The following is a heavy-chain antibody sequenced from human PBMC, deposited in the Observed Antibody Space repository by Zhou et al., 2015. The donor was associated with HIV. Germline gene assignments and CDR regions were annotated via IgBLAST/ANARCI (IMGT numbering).Heavy chain of an antibody. D-gene: IGHD2-2*01. V-gene: IGHV1-8*01. Sequence: QVQLVQSGAELKKPGASVKVSCKASGYTFTTYDINWMRQATGQRPEWMGWMNAGGGQTEYAQKFQGRVTMTRDTSISTAYMQLSGLTSEDTAVYYCARALEDIVVVPAAATEDYYGMDVWGQGTTVTVSS. CDR3: ARALEDIVVVPAAATEDYYGMDV. J-gene: IGHJ6*02. CDR2: MNAGGGQT. CDR1: GYTFTTYD.